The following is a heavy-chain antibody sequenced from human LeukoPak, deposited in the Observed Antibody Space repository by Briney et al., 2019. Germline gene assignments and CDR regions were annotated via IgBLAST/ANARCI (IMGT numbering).Heavy chain of an antibody. CDR1: GGSVTTGYYY. CDR3: ARFYYGSGSYASNFDY. Sequence: SETLSLTCTVSGGSVTTGYYYWGWIRQPPGKALEWIGSYYYRGSTYYKPSLQSRVTISADTSKTQFSLRLNSVTPADTAVYYCARFYYGSGSYASNFDYWGQGTPVTVSS. J-gene: IGHJ4*02. D-gene: IGHD3-10*01. V-gene: IGHV4-39*01. CDR2: YYYRGST.